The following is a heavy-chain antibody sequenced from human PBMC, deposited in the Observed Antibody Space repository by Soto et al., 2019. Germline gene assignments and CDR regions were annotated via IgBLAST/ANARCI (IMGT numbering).Heavy chain of an antibody. J-gene: IGHJ4*02. CDR2: IWYDGSKK. CDR3: AREGAVAGSQDF. CDR1: GFIFSDYG. D-gene: IGHD6-19*01. Sequence: QVQLVESGGGVVQPGKSLRLSCAASGFIFSDYGIHWVRQAPGKGLEWVALIWYDGSKKYYADSVKGRFTVSRDNINSTLYLEMNSLRVEDSAVYYCAREGAVAGSQDFWGQGPLVTVSS. V-gene: IGHV3-33*01.